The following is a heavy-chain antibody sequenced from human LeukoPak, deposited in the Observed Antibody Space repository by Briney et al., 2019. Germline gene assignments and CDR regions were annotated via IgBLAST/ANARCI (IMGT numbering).Heavy chain of an antibody. CDR3: AKAASSSWPSYYYGMDV. D-gene: IGHD6-13*01. CDR1: GFIFISYS. V-gene: IGHV3-23*01. J-gene: IGHJ6*02. CDR2: ITGSGGNT. Sequence: GSLRLSCAASGFIFISYSMSWVRQAPGKGLEWVSVITGSGGNTYYADSVKGRFTISKDNSKNTVYLQMSSLRVDDTAVYYCAKAASSSWPSYYYGMDVWGQGTTVTVSS.